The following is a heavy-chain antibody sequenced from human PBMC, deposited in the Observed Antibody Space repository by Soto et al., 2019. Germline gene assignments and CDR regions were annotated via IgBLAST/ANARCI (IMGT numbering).Heavy chain of an antibody. Sequence: GGSLRLSCAASGFTFSSYGMQWVRQAPGKGLEWVAVIWYDGSNKYYADSVKGRFTISRDNSKNTPYLQMNSLRAEDTAVYYCARGASASDFDYWGQGTLVTVSS. V-gene: IGHV3-33*01. D-gene: IGHD3-10*01. CDR3: ARGASASDFDY. CDR1: GFTFSSYG. CDR2: IWYDGSNK. J-gene: IGHJ4*02.